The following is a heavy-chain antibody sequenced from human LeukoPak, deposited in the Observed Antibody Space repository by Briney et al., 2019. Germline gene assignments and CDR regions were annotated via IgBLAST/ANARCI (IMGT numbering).Heavy chain of an antibody. D-gene: IGHD6-19*01. CDR2: IKSTVDGGTT. Sequence: EGSLRLSCAASGFTFSNDWMNWVRQVPGKGLEWVGRIKSTVDGGTTDFAAPVKGRFTVSRDDSENTLYLQMSSLRTEDTAVYYCTTGGNVIVAGTRAFDIWGHGTTVIVS. J-gene: IGHJ3*02. V-gene: IGHV3-15*07. CDR1: GFTFSNDW. CDR3: TTGGNVIVAGTRAFDI.